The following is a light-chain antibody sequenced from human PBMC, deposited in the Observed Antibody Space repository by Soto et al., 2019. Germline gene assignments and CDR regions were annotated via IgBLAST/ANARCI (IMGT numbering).Light chain of an antibody. V-gene: IGKV3-15*01. Sequence: EIVMTQSAATLSLSAGERATLSFMASQSVSGNLAWYQQKPGQAPRLLIYGASTRATGIPARFSGSGSGTEFTLTISSLQSEDFAVYYCQQYNNWPITFGQGTRLEIK. CDR1: QSVSGN. J-gene: IGKJ5*01. CDR3: QQYNNWPIT. CDR2: GAS.